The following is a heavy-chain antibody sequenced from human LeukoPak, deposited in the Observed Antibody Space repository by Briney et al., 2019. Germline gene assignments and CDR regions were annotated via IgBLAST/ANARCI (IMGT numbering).Heavy chain of an antibody. CDR3: ARDSQIAVAGAGPTWYFDL. CDR2: INPSGGST. CDR1: GYTFTSYY. D-gene: IGHD6-19*01. J-gene: IGHJ2*01. V-gene: IGHV1-46*01. Sequence: ASVTVSCKASGYTFTSYYMHWVRQAPGQGLEWMGIINPSGGSTSYAQKFQGRVTMTRDTSTSTVYMELSSLRSEDTAVYYCARDSQIAVAGAGPTWYFDLWGRGTLVTVSS.